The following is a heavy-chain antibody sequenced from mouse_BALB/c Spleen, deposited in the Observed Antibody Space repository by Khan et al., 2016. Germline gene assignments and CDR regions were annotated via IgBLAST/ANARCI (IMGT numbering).Heavy chain of an antibody. J-gene: IGHJ3*01. D-gene: IGHD1-1*01. CDR1: GFDFSRYW. V-gene: IGHV4-1*02. CDR2: INPDSSTI. Sequence: EVKLLESGGGLVQPGGSLKLSCAASGFDFSRYWMSWVRQGPGKGLEWIGEINPDSSTINYTPSLKDKFIISRDNAKNTLYLQMSKVRSEDTALYYCARAVYYGYLAYWGQGTLVTVSA. CDR3: ARAVYYGYLAY.